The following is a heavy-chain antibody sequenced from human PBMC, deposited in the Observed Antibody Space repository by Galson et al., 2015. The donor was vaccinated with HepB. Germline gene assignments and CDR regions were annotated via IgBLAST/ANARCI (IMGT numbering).Heavy chain of an antibody. D-gene: IGHD6-25*01. CDR1: GFSFSSHS. CDR2: ISAGSTTR. Sequence: SLRLSCAASGFSFSSHSMNWVRQAPGKGLEWVSYISAGSTTRYYAASVKGRITISRDNARNSVSLHMSSLRDEDTAVYYCARNPASYDYYNMDVWGQGTTVTVSS. V-gene: IGHV3-48*02. J-gene: IGHJ6*02. CDR3: ARNPASYDYYNMDV.